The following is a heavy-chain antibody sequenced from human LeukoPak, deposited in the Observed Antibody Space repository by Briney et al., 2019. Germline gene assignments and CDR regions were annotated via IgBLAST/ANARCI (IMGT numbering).Heavy chain of an antibody. CDR3: ARSDLNYNSIAAAGGGFDP. CDR2: MNPNSGNT. J-gene: IGHJ5*02. CDR1: GGTFSSYA. Sequence: ASVKVSCKASGGTFSSYAISWVRQATGQGLEWMGWMNPNSGNTGYAQKFQGRVTMTRNTSISTAYMELSSLRSEDTAVYYCARSDLNYNSIAAAGGGFDPWGQGTLVTVSS. D-gene: IGHD6-13*01. V-gene: IGHV1-8*02.